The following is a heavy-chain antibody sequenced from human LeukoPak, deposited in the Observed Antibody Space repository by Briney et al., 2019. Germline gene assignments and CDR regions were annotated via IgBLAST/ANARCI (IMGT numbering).Heavy chain of an antibody. V-gene: IGHV3-74*01. CDR1: GFTFSNYW. CDR2: INSDGSDT. J-gene: IGHJ6*03. D-gene: IGHD1-26*01. CDR3: ARSGSGYSHYYYMDV. Sequence: PGGSLRLSCAVSGFTFSNYWMHWVRQVPGGGPVWVSHINSDGSDTTYADSVKGRFTISRDNAKDTLYLQMNSLRAEDTAVYYCARSGSGYSHYYYMDVWGKGTTVTVS.